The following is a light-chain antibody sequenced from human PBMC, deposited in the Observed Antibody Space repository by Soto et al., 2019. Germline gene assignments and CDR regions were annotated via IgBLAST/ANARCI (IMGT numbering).Light chain of an antibody. CDR2: GAS. V-gene: IGKV3-20*01. CDR1: QSVSSSY. J-gene: IGKJ1*01. Sequence: EIVLTQSPGTLSLSPGERATLSCRASQSVSSSYLAWYQQKPGQAPRLLIYGASSRATGIPDRFSGSGSRTDFTLTISRLEPEGFAVYYCQQYGSSPWTFGQGTKVEIK. CDR3: QQYGSSPWT.